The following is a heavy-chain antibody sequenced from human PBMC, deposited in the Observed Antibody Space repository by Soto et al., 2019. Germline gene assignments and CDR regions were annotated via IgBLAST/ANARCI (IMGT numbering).Heavy chain of an antibody. CDR2: IFYSGST. V-gene: IGHV4-59*08. CDR1: GGSISSHY. D-gene: IGHD4-4*01. Sequence: SETLSLTCTVSGGSISSHYWTWIRPPQGKRQECIWNIFYSGSTNYNPSPKSRITISIDTSKNQSSLKPGSASAHDTAVSYSGRHKAVITWFDPWGQGTLVTVS. CDR3: GRHKAVITWFDP. J-gene: IGHJ5*02.